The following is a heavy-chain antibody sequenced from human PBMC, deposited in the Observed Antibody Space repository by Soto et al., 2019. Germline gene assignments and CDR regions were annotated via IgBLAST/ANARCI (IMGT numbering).Heavy chain of an antibody. CDR1: GGSVSSGSYY. Sequence: SETLSLTCTVSGGSVSSGSYYWSWIRQPPGKGLEWIGYIYYSGSTNYNPSLKSRVTISVDTSKNQFSLKLSSVTAADTAVYYCARDKGWELLSRFDPWGQGTLVTVSS. D-gene: IGHD1-26*01. CDR2: IYYSGST. V-gene: IGHV4-61*01. J-gene: IGHJ5*02. CDR3: ARDKGWELLSRFDP.